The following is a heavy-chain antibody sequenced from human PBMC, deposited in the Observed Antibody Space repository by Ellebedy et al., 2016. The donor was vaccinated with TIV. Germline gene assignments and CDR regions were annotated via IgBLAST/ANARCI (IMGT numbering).Heavy chain of an antibody. CDR3: ARSAGDSSGWFVS. Sequence: GGSLRLSCAASGFRFAGHAMSWVRQAQGKGLEWVSSITGSGDKTYYRNPVRGRFTISRDNSRDTLYLDMNILRGEDTALYSCARSAGDSSGWFVSWGQGTVVIVSS. V-gene: IGHV3-23*01. D-gene: IGHD3-22*01. J-gene: IGHJ5*01. CDR1: GFRFAGHA. CDR2: ITGSGDKT.